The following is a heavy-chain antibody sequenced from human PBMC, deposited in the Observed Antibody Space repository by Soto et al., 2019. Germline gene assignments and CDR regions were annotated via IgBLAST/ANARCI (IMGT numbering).Heavy chain of an antibody. CDR1: GYTFSSYV. J-gene: IGHJ4*02. V-gene: IGHV1-18*04. CDR3: AREGGVWGSFRYFDY. D-gene: IGHD3-16*02. Sequence: QVQLVQSGVEVQKPGASVKVSCKASGYTFSSYVINWLRQAPGQGLEWMGWISPYNGNTNYGQNLQGRVTMTTDTSPRIIDMELRSLRSHDTAVYYCAREGGVWGSFRYFDYWGQGTLVTVSP. CDR2: ISPYNGNT.